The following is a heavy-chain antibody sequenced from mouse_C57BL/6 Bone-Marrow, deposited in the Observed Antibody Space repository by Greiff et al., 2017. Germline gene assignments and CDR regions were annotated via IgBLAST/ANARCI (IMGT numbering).Heavy chain of an antibody. CDR2: SRNKANDYTT. Sequence: EVNVVESGGGLVQSGRSLRLSCATSGFTFSDFYMEWVRQAPGKGLEWIAASRNKANDYTTEYNSSVKGRLIVSRDTSESILYIQVNVLRAEDTAMYYGARETRYYAMDYWGQGTSVTVSS. V-gene: IGHV7-1*01. J-gene: IGHJ4*01. CDR3: ARETRYYAMDY. CDR1: GFTFSDFY. D-gene: IGHD1-3*01.